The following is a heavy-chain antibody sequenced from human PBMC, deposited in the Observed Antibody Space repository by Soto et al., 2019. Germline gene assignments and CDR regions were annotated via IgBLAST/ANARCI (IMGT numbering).Heavy chain of an antibody. Sequence: SETLSLTCAVSSGSISSSNWWSWVRQPPGKGLEWIGEINHSGSTNYNPSLKSRVTISVDTSKNQFSLKLSSVTAADTAVYYCARGGGIAARMGLQNYYYYGMDVWGQGTTVTVSS. CDR1: SGSISSSNW. J-gene: IGHJ6*02. D-gene: IGHD6-6*01. CDR3: ARGGGIAARMGLQNYYYYGMDV. CDR2: INHSGST. V-gene: IGHV4-4*02.